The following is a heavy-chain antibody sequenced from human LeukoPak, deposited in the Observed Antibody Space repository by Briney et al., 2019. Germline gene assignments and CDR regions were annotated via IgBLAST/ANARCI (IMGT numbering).Heavy chain of an antibody. D-gene: IGHD6-19*01. CDR2: ISSSGSTI. CDR3: ARDSFNSGQALGIEGSGWYSAFDI. J-gene: IGHJ3*02. Sequence: GGSLRLSRAASGFTFSSYEMNWVRQAPGKGLEWVSYISSSGSTIYYADSVKGRFTISRDNAKNSLYLQMNSLRAEDTAVYYCARDSFNSGQALGIEGSGWYSAFDIWGQGTMVTVSP. CDR1: GFTFSSYE. V-gene: IGHV3-48*03.